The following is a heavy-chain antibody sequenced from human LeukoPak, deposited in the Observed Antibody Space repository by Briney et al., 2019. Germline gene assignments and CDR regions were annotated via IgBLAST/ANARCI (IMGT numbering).Heavy chain of an antibody. Sequence: SETLSLNCTVSGGSISSYYWSWIRQPPGKGLEWIGYIYYSGSTNYNPSLKSRVTISVDTSKNQFSLKLSSVTAADTAVYYCARSPGSHDAFDIWGQGTMVTVSS. CDR1: GGSISSYY. CDR2: IYYSGST. J-gene: IGHJ3*02. D-gene: IGHD1-1*01. V-gene: IGHV4-59*01. CDR3: ARSPGSHDAFDI.